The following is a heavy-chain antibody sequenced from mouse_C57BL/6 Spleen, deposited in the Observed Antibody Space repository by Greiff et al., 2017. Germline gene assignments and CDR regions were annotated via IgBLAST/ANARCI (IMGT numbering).Heavy chain of an antibody. D-gene: IGHD1-1*01. Sequence: VQLRQSGPELVKPGASVKISCKASGYSFTDYNMNWVKQSNGKSLEWIGVINPNYGTTSYNQKFKGKATLTVDQSSSTAYMQLNSLTSEDSAVYYCARRGITTVVATKYYAMDYWGQGTSVTVSS. CDR2: INPNYGTT. J-gene: IGHJ4*01. V-gene: IGHV1-39*01. CDR1: GYSFTDYN. CDR3: ARRGITTVVATKYYAMDY.